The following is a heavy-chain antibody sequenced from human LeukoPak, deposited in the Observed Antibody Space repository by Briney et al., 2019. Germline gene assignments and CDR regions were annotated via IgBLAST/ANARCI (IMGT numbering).Heavy chain of an antibody. CDR2: IIPIRGIA. D-gene: IGHD1-26*01. Sequence: SVKVSCKASGYTFTSYGINWVRQAPGQGLEWMGRIIPIRGIANYAQKFQGRVTITRDKSTSTAYMELSSLRSEDTAVYYCARTTIVGATAYDYWAREPWSPSPQ. V-gene: IGHV1-69*04. J-gene: IGHJ4*02. CDR3: ARTTIVGATAYDY. CDR1: GYTFTSYG.